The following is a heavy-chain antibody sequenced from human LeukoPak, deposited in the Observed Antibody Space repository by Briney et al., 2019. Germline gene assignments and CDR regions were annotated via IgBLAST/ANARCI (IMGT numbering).Heavy chain of an antibody. CDR1: GFTFDDYT. CDR2: ISWDGGST. CDR3: AKDISLRGWLHFDY. V-gene: IGHV3-43*01. D-gene: IGHD5-18*01. J-gene: IGHJ4*02. Sequence: PGGSLRLSCAASGFTFDDYTMHWVRQAPGKGLEWVSLISWDGGSTYYADSVKGRFTISRDNSKNSLYLQMNSLRTEDTALYYCAKDISLRGWLHFDYWGQGTLVTVPS.